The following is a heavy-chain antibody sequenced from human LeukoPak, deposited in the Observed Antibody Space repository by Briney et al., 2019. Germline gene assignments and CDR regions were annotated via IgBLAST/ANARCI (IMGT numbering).Heavy chain of an antibody. V-gene: IGHV3-23*01. CDR1: GFTFSSYA. Sequence: GGSLRLSCAASGFTFSSYAMSWVRQAPGKGLEWVSAISGSGGSTYYADSVKGRFTISRDNSKNTLYLQMNSLRAEDTAVYYCARDGSYYYDSSGYSRWGQGTLVTVSS. CDR2: ISGSGGST. D-gene: IGHD3-22*01. CDR3: ARDGSYYYDSSGYSR. J-gene: IGHJ1*01.